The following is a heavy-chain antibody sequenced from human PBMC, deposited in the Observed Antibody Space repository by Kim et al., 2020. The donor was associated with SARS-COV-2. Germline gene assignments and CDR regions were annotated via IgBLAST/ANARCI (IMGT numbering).Heavy chain of an antibody. CDR1: GHIFTRDS. D-gene: IGHD3-16*01. V-gene: IGHV1-3*01. J-gene: IGHJ4*02. CDR3: LGGFYFDY. CDR2: IDCGNGNT. Sequence: ASVKVCCKTSGHIFTRDSIHWVRQAPGQGLEWMGGIDCGNGNTIYSQKFQGRVTFTTDTSASTAYMELSFLRSEDSAVYYCLGGFYFDYWGQGTLVTVSS.